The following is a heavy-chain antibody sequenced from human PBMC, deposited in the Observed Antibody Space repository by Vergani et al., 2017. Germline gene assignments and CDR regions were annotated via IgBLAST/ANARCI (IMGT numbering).Heavy chain of an antibody. Sequence: EVQLVESGGGLVQPGRSLRLPCAASGFTFDDYAMHWVRPAPGKGLEWVSGINWNSYSITYADTVKGRLTISRDNAKNSLYLQMNSQRAEDTAMYYCVKDRAACGNYWYCDLWGRGSLVTVCS. V-gene: IGHV3-9*01. CDR1: GFTFDDYA. CDR2: INWNSYSI. J-gene: IGHJ2*01. CDR3: VKDRAACGNYWYCDL. D-gene: IGHD4-23*01.